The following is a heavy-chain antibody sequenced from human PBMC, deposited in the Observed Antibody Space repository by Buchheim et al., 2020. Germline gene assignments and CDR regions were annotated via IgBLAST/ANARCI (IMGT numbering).Heavy chain of an antibody. V-gene: IGHV1-18*01. J-gene: IGHJ5*02. CDR3: ARDRWYNWNYGGWFDP. CDR1: GYTFTTFG. Sequence: QVQLVQSGAEVKKPGASVKVSCKASGYTFTTFGITWVRQAPGQGLEWVGWISPYNGNTKYTQKLQGRVTLTTDTSTKTAYMDLRSLTSDDTAVYFCARDRWYNWNYGGWFDPWGQGTL. D-gene: IGHD1-7*01. CDR2: ISPYNGNT.